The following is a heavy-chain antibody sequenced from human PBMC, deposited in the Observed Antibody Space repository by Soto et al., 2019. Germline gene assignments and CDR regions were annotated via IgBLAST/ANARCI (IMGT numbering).Heavy chain of an antibody. D-gene: IGHD6-13*01. CDR1: GASISSGSHY. CDR2: IYHTGST. J-gene: IGHJ5*01. Sequence: QVQLQESGPGLVKPSETLSLTCTVSGASISSGSHYWSWIRQPPGKGLEWIGYIYHTGSTNYNPSLNSRATMSVDTSKNQFSLKLNSVTAADTAVYYCTRGGSIAAAVVDSWGQGTLVTVSS. V-gene: IGHV4-61*01. CDR3: TRGGSIAAAVVDS.